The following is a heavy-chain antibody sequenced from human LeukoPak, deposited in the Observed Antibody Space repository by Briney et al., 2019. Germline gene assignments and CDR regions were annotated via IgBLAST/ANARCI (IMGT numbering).Heavy chain of an antibody. CDR2: ISYDGSNK. J-gene: IGHJ4*02. D-gene: IGHD5-18*01. CDR3: ANYKNTAMDRYYFDY. Sequence: GGSLRLSCAASGFTFSSYGMHWVRQAPGKGLEWVAVISYDGSNKYYADSVKGRFTISRDNSKNTLYLQMNSLRAEDTAVYYCANYKNTAMDRYYFDYWGQGTLVTVSS. CDR1: GFTFSSYG. V-gene: IGHV3-30*18.